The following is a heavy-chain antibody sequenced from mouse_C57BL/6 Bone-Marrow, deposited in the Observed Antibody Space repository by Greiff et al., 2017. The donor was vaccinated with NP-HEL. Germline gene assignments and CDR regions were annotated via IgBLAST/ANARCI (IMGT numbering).Heavy chain of an antibody. CDR1: GYTFTDYY. Sequence: EVQLQQSGPELVKPGASVKISCKASGYTFTDYYVNWVKQSHGKSLEWIGDINPNNGGTSYNQKFKGKATLTVDKSSSTAYMELRSLTSEDSAVYYCARATYYDCDGAMDYWGQGTSVTVSS. V-gene: IGHV1-26*01. J-gene: IGHJ4*01. D-gene: IGHD2-4*01. CDR3: ARATYYDCDGAMDY. CDR2: INPNNGGT.